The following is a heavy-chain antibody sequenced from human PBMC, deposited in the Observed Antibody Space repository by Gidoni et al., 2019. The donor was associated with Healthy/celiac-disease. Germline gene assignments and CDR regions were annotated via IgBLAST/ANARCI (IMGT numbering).Heavy chain of an antibody. D-gene: IGHD3-10*01. CDR3: GKSADGFHDYGMDV. V-gene: IGHV3-30*18. Sequence: QVQLVESGGGVVQPGRSLRLSCAASGLTFSSYGIHWVRQAPGKGLEWVAVISYDGSNKYYAESVKGRFTISRDNSKNTLYLQMNTLRAEDTAVYYCGKSADGFHDYGMDVWGQGTTVTVSS. CDR2: ISYDGSNK. J-gene: IGHJ6*02. CDR1: GLTFSSYG.